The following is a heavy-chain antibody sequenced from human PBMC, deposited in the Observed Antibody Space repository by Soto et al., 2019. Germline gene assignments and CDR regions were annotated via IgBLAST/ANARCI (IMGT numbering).Heavy chain of an antibody. J-gene: IGHJ4*02. CDR3: ARPHTGGSYGDY. CDR2: ISGSSGRT. Sequence: GGSLRLSCAASGFTFDSYAMTWVRQAPGKGLEWVSSISGSSGRTYYADSVRGRFTISRDNSQNTLYLQINSLRAEDTAVYYCARPHTGGSYGDYWGQGTLVTVSS. CDR1: GFTFDSYA. V-gene: IGHV3-23*01. D-gene: IGHD6-25*01.